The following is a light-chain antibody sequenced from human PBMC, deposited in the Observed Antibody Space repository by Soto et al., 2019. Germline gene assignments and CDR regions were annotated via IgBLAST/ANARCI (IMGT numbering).Light chain of an antibody. V-gene: IGKV3-15*01. Sequence: EIVMTQSPATLSVSPGERATLSCRASQSVRGNLAWYQQKPGQSPRLLIYGASSRATGIPVRFSGSGSGTEFTLTISSLQSEDFAMYYCQQYGTSPQTFGQGTKVEIK. J-gene: IGKJ2*01. CDR2: GAS. CDR3: QQYGTSPQT. CDR1: QSVRGN.